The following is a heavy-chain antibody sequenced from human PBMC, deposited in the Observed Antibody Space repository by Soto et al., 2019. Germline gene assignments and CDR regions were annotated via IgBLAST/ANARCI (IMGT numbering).Heavy chain of an antibody. J-gene: IGHJ4*02. D-gene: IGHD5-12*01. CDR2: ISARGGSS. V-gene: IGHV3-23*01. CDR3: AKASLEYSASVDH. CDR1: GFSFSSYA. Sequence: EVQLLESGGGLVQPGGSLRLACAASGFSFSSYAMVWFRQAPGKGLEWVSVISARGGSSYFPDSVKGRFTISREKSKNVLSLEMNSLRTEDTATYFCAKASLEYSASVDHWGKGTQVLVSS.